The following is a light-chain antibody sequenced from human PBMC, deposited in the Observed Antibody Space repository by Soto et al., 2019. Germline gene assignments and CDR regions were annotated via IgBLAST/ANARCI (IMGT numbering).Light chain of an antibody. CDR1: QGISNY. CDR3: QKYNSAPFT. J-gene: IGKJ3*01. Sequence: DIPMTQSPSSLSAYVGDRVTITCRASQGISNYLAWYQQKPGKVPQFLIYAASTLQPGVPSRFSGSGSGTDFTLTISSLQPEEVATYYCQKYNSAPFTFGPGTKVDIK. CDR2: AAS. V-gene: IGKV1-27*01.